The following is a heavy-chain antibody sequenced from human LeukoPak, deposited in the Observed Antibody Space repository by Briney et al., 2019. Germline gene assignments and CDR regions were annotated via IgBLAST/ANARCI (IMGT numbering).Heavy chain of an antibody. Sequence: GESLKISCKGSGYSFTSYWIGWVRQMPGKGLEWMGRIDPSDSYTNYSPSFQGHVTISADKSISTAYLQWSSLKASDTAMYYCARRRQNCSGGSCFDYWGQGTLVTVSS. CDR2: IDPSDSYT. CDR3: ARRRQNCSGGSCFDY. J-gene: IGHJ4*02. D-gene: IGHD2-15*01. V-gene: IGHV5-10-1*01. CDR1: GYSFTSYW.